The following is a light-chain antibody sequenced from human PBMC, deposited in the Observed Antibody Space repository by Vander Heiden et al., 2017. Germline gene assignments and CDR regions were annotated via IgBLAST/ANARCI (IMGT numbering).Light chain of an antibody. Sequence: EMFMTQYPESLSSPWVGRGPSHCKSSQSFCFSADNRNYLAWYQQRPGQPPKLLISWASTRQCGVPGKFSGRGSGTDFNLTISRLQAEDVAFYFCQQYFISPPAFGPGTKVEIK. CDR1: QSFCFSADNRNY. J-gene: IGKJ3*01. V-gene: IGKV4-1*01. CDR3: QQYFISPPA. CDR2: WAS.